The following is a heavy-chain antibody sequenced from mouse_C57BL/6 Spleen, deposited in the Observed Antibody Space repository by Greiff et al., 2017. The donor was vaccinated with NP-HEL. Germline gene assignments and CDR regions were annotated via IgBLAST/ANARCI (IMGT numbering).Heavy chain of an antibody. CDR1: GFNIKDYY. V-gene: IGHV14-2*01. D-gene: IGHD1-1*01. Sequence: VQLKESGAELVKPGASVKLSCTASGFNIKDYYMHWVKQRTEQGLEWIGRIDPEDGETKYAPKFQGKATITADTSSNTAYLQLSSLTSEDTAVYYCAGPNYYGSSYFAMDYWGQGTSVTVSS. J-gene: IGHJ4*01. CDR2: IDPEDGET. CDR3: AGPNYYGSSYFAMDY.